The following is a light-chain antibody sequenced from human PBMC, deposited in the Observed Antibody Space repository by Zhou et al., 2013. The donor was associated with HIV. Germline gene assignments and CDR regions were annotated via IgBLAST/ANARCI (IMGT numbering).Light chain of an antibody. CDR2: LGS. V-gene: IGKV2-28*01. J-gene: IGKJ2*01. Sequence: DIVMTQSPLSLPVTPGEPASISCRSSQSLLHSNGYNYLDWYLQRPGQSPQLLVYLGSNRASGVPDRFSGSASGTDFTLKISRVEAEDVGVYYCMQVLQSPHSFGQGTKLEMK. CDR3: MQVLQSPHS. CDR1: QSLLHSNGYNY.